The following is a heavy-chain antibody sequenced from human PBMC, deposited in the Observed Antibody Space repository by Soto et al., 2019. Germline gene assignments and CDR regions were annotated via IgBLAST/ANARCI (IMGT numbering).Heavy chain of an antibody. CDR2: IGNDGAAR. V-gene: IGHV3-30*18. CDR3: EKETIAVAGPNYFDF. D-gene: IGHD6-19*01. CDR1: GFNFGDYG. J-gene: IGHJ4*02. Sequence: GGSLRLSCVGSGFNFGDYGMHWVRHTPGKGLEWVAVIGNDGAARFYGDSVKGRFTISRDNSRSTFFLQMSSLRPEDTAIYYCEKETIAVAGPNYFDFWGQGTQVTVYS.